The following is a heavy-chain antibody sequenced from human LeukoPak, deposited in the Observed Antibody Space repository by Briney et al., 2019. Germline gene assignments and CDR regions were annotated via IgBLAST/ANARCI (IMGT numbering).Heavy chain of an antibody. J-gene: IGHJ6*02. D-gene: IGHD2-2*01. V-gene: IGHV3-30*04. CDR2: ISFDGNNK. CDR3: ARDVSVPPAIRAGGMDV. CDR1: GFIFSSYA. Sequence: PGGSLRLSCAASGFIFSSYAMHWVRQAPGKGLEWVAVISFDGNNKYYGDSVKGRLTISRDNSQNTLYLQMNSLRAEDTAVYYCARDVSVPPAIRAGGMDVWGHGTTVTVSS.